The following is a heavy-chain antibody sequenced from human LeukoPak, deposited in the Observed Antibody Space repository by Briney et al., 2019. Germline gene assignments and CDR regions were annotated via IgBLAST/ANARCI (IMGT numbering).Heavy chain of an antibody. Sequence: GGSLRLSCAASSFTFSNAWMSWVRQAPGKGLEWVSAISGSGGSTYYADSVKGRFTISRDNSKSTLYLQMNSLRAEDTAVYYCVGQWLLLYWYFDLWGRGTLVTVSP. J-gene: IGHJ2*01. CDR1: SFTFSNAW. CDR2: ISGSGGST. CDR3: VGQWLLLYWYFDL. D-gene: IGHD3-3*01. V-gene: IGHV3-23*01.